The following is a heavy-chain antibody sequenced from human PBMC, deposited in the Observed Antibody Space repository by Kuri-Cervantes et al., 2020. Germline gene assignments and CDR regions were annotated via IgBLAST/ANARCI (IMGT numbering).Heavy chain of an antibody. D-gene: IGHD3-10*01. V-gene: IGHV3-23*01. Sequence: GESLKISCAASGFTFSSYAMRWVRQAPGKGLEWVSAISGIGGSTYYADSVKGRFTISRDNSKNTLYLQMNSLRAEDTAVYYCARGGPKYYYDSGLDYWCQGTLVTVSS. CDR2: ISGIGGST. CDR1: GFTFSSYA. J-gene: IGHJ4*02. CDR3: ARGGPKYYYDSGLDY.